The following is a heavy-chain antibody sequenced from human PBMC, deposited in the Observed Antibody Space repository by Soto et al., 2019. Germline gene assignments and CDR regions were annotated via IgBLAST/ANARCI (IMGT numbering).Heavy chain of an antibody. CDR2: IYHSGNT. Sequence: PSVPICVTSTVAGGNIIGSGGWRWVRKTPGKGLEWIGEIYHSGNTNYNPSLKSRVTTSMDTSKNQLSLKLTSMTAADTAVYYCARDMHAGFTHYFDPWGQGTLVTVSS. CDR1: GGNIIGSGG. CDR3: ARDMHAGFTHYFDP. D-gene: IGHD1-26*01. J-gene: IGHJ5*02. V-gene: IGHV4-4*02.